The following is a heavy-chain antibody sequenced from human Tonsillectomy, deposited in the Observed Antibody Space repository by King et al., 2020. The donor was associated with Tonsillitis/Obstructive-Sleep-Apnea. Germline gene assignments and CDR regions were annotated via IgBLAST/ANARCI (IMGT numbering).Heavy chain of an antibody. D-gene: IGHD6-13*01. CDR1: GFTFSTYN. V-gene: IGHV3-21*01. CDR2: ISSSSNYI. Sequence: VQLVESGGGLVKPGGSLRLSCAASGFTFSTYNMNWVRQAPGKGLEWVSSISSSSNYIYYVDSLKGRFTISRDNAKNSLYLQMNSLRAEDTAVYYCARTYSSRWLELDYWGQGTLVTVSS. CDR3: ARTYSSRWLELDY. J-gene: IGHJ4*02.